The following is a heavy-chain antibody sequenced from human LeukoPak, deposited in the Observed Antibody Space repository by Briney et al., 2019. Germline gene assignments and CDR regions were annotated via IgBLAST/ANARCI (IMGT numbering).Heavy chain of an antibody. V-gene: IGHV4-59*01. Sequence: GSLRLSCAASGFTISSYYMAWVRQAPGKGLEWIGYIYYSGSTNYNPSLKSRVTISVDTSKNQFSLKLSSVTAADTAVYYCARHGSSWYDYWGQGTLVTVSS. J-gene: IGHJ4*02. CDR1: GFTISSYY. CDR2: IYYSGST. D-gene: IGHD6-13*01. CDR3: ARHGSSWYDY.